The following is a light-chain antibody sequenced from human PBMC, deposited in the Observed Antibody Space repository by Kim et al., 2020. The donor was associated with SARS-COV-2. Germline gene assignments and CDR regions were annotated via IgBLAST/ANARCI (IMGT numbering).Light chain of an antibody. CDR2: GAF. J-gene: IGKJ1*01. Sequence: ETVLTQSPATLSVSPGERVTLSCRASQSVDTNVAWYQQRRGQAPRLLVFGAFTRASNCPTRISGSGFGTEFTLTISSLHPDDFAVYYCQQYGTWPRTFGQGTKVDIK. V-gene: IGKV3-15*01. CDR3: QQYGTWPRT. CDR1: QSVDTN.